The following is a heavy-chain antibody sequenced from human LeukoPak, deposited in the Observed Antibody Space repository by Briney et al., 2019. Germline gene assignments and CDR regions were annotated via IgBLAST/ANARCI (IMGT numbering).Heavy chain of an antibody. CDR3: AKDGLMDTAMVTGYYYYYMDV. D-gene: IGHD5-18*01. Sequence: PGGSLRLSCAASGFTFDDYAMHWVRQAPGKGLEWVSLISGDGGSTYYADSVKGRFTISRDNSKNSLYLQMNSLRTEDTALYYCAKDGLMDTAMVTGYYYYYMDVWGKGTTVTVSS. V-gene: IGHV3-43*02. CDR1: GFTFDDYA. CDR2: ISGDGGST. J-gene: IGHJ6*03.